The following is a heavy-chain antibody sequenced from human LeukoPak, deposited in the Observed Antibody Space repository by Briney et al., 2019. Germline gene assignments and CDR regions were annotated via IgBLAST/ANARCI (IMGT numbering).Heavy chain of an antibody. CDR2: IIPIFGTA. V-gene: IGHV1-69*13. CDR1: GGTFSSYA. Sequence: SVKVSCKASGGTFSSYAISWVRQAPGQGLEWMGGIIPIFGTANYAQKFQGRVTITADESTSTAYMELSSLRSEGTAVYYCARYSGYDFNPGLDYWGQGTLVTVSS. J-gene: IGHJ4*02. D-gene: IGHD5-12*01. CDR3: ARYSGYDFNPGLDY.